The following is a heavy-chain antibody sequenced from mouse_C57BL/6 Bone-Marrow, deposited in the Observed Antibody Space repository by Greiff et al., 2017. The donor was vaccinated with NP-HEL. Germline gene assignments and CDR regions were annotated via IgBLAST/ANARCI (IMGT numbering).Heavy chain of an antibody. CDR1: GFNIKDDY. CDR2: IDPENGDT. Sequence: VQLQQSGAELVRPGASVKLSCTASGFNIKDDYMHWVKQRPEQGLEWIGWIDPENGDTEYASKFQGKATITADTSSTTAYLQLSSLTSEDTAVYYCATCGTLFAYWGQGTLVTVSA. V-gene: IGHV14-4*01. D-gene: IGHD1-1*02. CDR3: ATCGTLFAY. J-gene: IGHJ3*01.